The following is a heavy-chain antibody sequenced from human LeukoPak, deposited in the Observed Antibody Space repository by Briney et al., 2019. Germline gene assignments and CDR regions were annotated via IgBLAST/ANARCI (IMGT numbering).Heavy chain of an antibody. V-gene: IGHV4-4*09. CDR2: IYTSGST. CDR1: GGSISSYY. Sequence: SKTLSLTCTVSGGSISSYYWSWIRQPPGKGLEGIGYIYTSGSTNYNPSLKSRVTISVDTSKNQFSLKLSSVTAADTAVYYCARQVVAATPNWFDPWGQGTLVTVSS. D-gene: IGHD2-15*01. CDR3: ARQVVAATPNWFDP. J-gene: IGHJ5*02.